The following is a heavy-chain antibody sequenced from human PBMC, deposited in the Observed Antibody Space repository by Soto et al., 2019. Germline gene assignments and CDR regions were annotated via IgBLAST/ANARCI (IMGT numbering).Heavy chain of an antibody. V-gene: IGHV1-69*06. CDR1: GGTFSSYA. CDR2: IIPIFGTA. CDR3: ARQGGGYYYYGMDV. D-gene: IGHD3-16*01. J-gene: IGHJ6*02. Sequence: GASVKVSCKASGGTFSSYAISWVRQAPGQGLEWMGGIIPIFGTANYAQKFQGRVTITADKSTSTAYMELSSLRSEDTAVYYCARQGGGYYYYGMDVWGQGTTVTVSS.